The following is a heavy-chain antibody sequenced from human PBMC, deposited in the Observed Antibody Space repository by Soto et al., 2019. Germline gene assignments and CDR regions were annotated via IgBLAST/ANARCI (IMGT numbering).Heavy chain of an antibody. V-gene: IGHV3-49*04. CDR3: TRDLGYCTNGVCNKYYYGMDV. CDR2: IRSKAYGGTT. CDR1: GFTFGDYA. J-gene: IGHJ6*02. Sequence: PGGSLRLSCTASGFTFGDYAMSWVRQAPGKGLEWVGFIRSKAYGGTTEYAASVKGRFTISRDDSKSIAYLQMNSLKTEDTAVYYCTRDLGYCTNGVCNKYYYGMDVWGQGTTVTVSS. D-gene: IGHD2-8*01.